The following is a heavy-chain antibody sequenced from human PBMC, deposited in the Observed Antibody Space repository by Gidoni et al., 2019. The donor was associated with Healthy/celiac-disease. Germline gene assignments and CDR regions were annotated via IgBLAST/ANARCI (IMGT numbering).Heavy chain of an antibody. Sequence: EVQLVESGGGLVKPWGSLRLSCAASGFTFSNAWISWVLQSRGKGMEWGGRIKSKTDGGTTDYAAPVKGRFTISRDDTKNTLYLKMNSLKTEDTAVYYCTTVGEFDYWGQGTLVTVSS. D-gene: IGHD3-16*01. CDR3: TTVGEFDY. CDR2: IKSKTDGGTT. J-gene: IGHJ4*02. CDR1: GFTFSNAW. V-gene: IGHV3-15*01.